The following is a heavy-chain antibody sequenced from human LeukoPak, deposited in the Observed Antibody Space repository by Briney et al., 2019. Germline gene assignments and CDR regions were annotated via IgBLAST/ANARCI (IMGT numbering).Heavy chain of an antibody. J-gene: IGHJ4*02. CDR2: INPDSGGT. CDR1: EYTFTGYY. CDR3: ARVDDRGHYYDSSGPRKLFDY. V-gene: IGHV1-2*02. D-gene: IGHD3-22*01. Sequence: ASVKVSCKASEYTFTGYYMHWVRQAPGQGLEWVGWINPDSGGTNYARKFQGRVTMTRDTSIRAAYMELRRLRSDGTAVYYCARVDDRGHYYDSSGPRKLFDYWGQGTLVTVSS.